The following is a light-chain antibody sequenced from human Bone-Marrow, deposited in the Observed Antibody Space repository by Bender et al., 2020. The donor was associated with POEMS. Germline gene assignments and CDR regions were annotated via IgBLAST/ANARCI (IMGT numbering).Light chain of an antibody. Sequence: SSELTQDPAVSVALGQTVRITCQGDSLRNYYASWYQQKPGQAPVLVIYAKNNRPSGIPDRFSGSSSGNTASLTITGAQAEDEADYYCNSRDNSGNPVEFGGGTKLTVL. CDR2: AKN. V-gene: IGLV3-19*01. J-gene: IGLJ2*01. CDR3: NSRDNSGNPVE. CDR1: SLRNYY.